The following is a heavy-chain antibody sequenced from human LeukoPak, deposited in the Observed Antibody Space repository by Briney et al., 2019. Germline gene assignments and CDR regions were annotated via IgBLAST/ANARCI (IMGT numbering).Heavy chain of an antibody. CDR3: ARHTHYQSSGNYYYYGMDV. Sequence: PSETLSLTCTVSGGSISSYYWSWIRQPPGKGLEWIGYIYYSGSTNYSPSLKSRVTISVDTSKNQFSLKLSSVTAADTAVYYCARHTHYQSSGNYYYYGMDVWGQGTTVTVSS. J-gene: IGHJ6*02. CDR1: GGSISSYY. CDR2: IYYSGST. D-gene: IGHD6-19*01. V-gene: IGHV4-59*08.